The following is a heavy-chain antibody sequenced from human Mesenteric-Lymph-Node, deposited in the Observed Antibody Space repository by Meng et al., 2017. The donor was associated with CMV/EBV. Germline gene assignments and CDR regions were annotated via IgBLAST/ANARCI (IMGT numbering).Heavy chain of an antibody. CDR2: IYYSGSP. Sequence: SETLSLTCTVSGGSISRYYWSWIRQPPGKGPEWIGYIYYSGSPHYNPPLKSRVTISVDTSKNQLSLKLRSVTAADTAVYYCACLDSSNNCAVRWFDPWGQGTLVTVSS. D-gene: IGHD1-20*01. CDR3: ACLDSSNNCAVRWFDP. CDR1: GGSISRYY. J-gene: IGHJ5*02. V-gene: IGHV4-59*01.